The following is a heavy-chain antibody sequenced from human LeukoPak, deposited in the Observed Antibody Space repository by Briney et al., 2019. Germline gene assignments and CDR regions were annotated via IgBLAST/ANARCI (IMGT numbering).Heavy chain of an antibody. D-gene: IGHD3-10*01. J-gene: IGHJ4*02. CDR2: ITGSGGNT. CDR3: ASPPSYYYGSGSYDY. Sequence: PGGSLRLSCAASGFTFSSYAMSWVRRAPGKGLEWVSTITGSGGNTYYADSVKGRFTISRDNSKNTLYLQMNSLRAEDTAVYYCASPPSYYYGSGSYDYWGQGTLVTVSS. CDR1: GFTFSSYA. V-gene: IGHV3-23*01.